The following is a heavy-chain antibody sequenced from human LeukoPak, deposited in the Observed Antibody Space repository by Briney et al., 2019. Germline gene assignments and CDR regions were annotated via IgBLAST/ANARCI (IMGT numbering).Heavy chain of an antibody. CDR3: ARGGYGGNSDLYYYMDV. CDR2: IFHSGST. V-gene: IGHV4-59*08. J-gene: IGHJ6*03. Sequence: SETLSLTCTVSGGSISTYYWTWIRQPPGKGLEWIGYIFHSGSTKYNPSLQSRVTISVDKSKNQFSLKLTSVTAADTAVYYCARGGYGGNSDLYYYMDVWGKGTTVTISS. D-gene: IGHD4-23*01. CDR1: GGSISTYY.